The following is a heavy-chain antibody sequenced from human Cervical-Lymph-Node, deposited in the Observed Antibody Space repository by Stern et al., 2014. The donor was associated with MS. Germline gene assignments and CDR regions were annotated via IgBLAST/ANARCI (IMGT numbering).Heavy chain of an antibody. J-gene: IGHJ3*02. D-gene: IGHD3-9*01. CDR1: GGSISSGNYY. V-gene: IGHV4-61*02. CDR2: IYSNGST. CDR3: ARGNYDVLTDNGGHGFDI. Sequence: QLQLQESGPGLVKPSQTLSLTCTVSGGSISSGNYYWSWIRQPAGEGLEWIGRIYSNGSTQYNPPPKSRVTISADTSTTQFHPMLSSVTAADTAVYYCARGNYDVLTDNGGHGFDIWGQGTMVTVSS.